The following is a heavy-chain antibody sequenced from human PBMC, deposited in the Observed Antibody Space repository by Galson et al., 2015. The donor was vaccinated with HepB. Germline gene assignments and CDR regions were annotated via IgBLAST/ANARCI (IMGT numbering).Heavy chain of an antibody. CDR3: AAGVGATADAFDI. J-gene: IGHJ3*02. CDR2: IYSGGST. Sequence: SLRLSCAASGFTVSSNYMSWVRQAPGKGLEWVSVIYSGGSTYYADSVKGRFTISRHNSKNTLYLQMNSLRAEDTAVYYCAAGVGATADAFDIWGQGTMVTVSS. V-gene: IGHV3-53*04. CDR1: GFTVSSNY. D-gene: IGHD1-26*01.